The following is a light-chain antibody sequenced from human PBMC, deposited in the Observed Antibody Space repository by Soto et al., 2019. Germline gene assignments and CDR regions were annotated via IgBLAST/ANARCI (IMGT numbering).Light chain of an antibody. CDR1: NIGSKS. CDR2: YDS. J-gene: IGLJ3*02. Sequence: SYELTQPPSASVAPGKTARITCGGNNIGSKSVHWYQQKPGQAPVLVIYYDSDRPSGIPERFSGSSSGNTATLTISRVEAGDEADYYCQVSDSSSDHPWVSGGGTKVTVL. CDR3: QVSDSSSDHPWV. V-gene: IGLV3-21*04.